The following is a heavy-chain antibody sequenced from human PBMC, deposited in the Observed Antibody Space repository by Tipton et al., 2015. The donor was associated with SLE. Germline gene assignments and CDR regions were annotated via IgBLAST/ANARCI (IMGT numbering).Heavy chain of an antibody. Sequence: TLSLTCAVSGDSISSGFYWAWIRQPPGKGLEWIGSMIHSGDTLYNPSLKSRVSISVDTSKNQFSLKLSSVTAADTAVYYCARVPGSYYGSGSYSNWFDPWGQGTLVTVSS. J-gene: IGHJ5*02. D-gene: IGHD3-10*01. CDR3: ARVPGSYYGSGSYSNWFDP. CDR1: GDSISSGFY. CDR2: MIHSGDT. V-gene: IGHV4-38-2*01.